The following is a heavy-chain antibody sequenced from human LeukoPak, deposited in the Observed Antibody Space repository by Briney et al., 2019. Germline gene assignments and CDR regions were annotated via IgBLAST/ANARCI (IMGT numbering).Heavy chain of an antibody. Sequence: PSETLSLTCTVSGGSISSYYWTWIRQPPGKGLEWIGFIYYSGATKYNPSLESRVTISLDTSNNQFSLRLNSVTAADTAVCYCARRVAVPGSYYFDYWSQGTLVTVSS. J-gene: IGHJ4*02. CDR1: GGSISSYY. D-gene: IGHD2-15*01. CDR2: IYYSGAT. CDR3: ARRVAVPGSYYFDY. V-gene: IGHV4-59*08.